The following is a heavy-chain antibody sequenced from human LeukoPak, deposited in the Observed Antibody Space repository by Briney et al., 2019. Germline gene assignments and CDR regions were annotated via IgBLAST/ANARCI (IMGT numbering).Heavy chain of an antibody. CDR1: GFTFSSYS. CDR2: ISSSSSYI. J-gene: IGHJ5*02. V-gene: IGHV3-21*01. D-gene: IGHD3-3*01. Sequence: PGGSLRLSCAASGFTFSSYSMNWVRQAPGKGLEWVSSISSSSSYIYYADSVKGRFTISRDNAKNSLYLQMNSLRAEDTAVYYCARDDYDFWSGYLNWFDPWGQGTLVTVSS. CDR3: ARDDYDFWSGYLNWFDP.